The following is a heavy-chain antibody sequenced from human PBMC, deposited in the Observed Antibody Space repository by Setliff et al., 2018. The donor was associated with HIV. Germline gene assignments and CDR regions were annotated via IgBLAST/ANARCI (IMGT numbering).Heavy chain of an antibody. CDR3: AKEGYYILTGYYEGRGGMDV. D-gene: IGHD3-9*01. CDR1: GFTFSNYG. J-gene: IGHJ6*02. Sequence: GGSLRLSCAASGFTFSNYGMHWVRQAPGKGLEWVAVIWYDGSNKYYADSVKGRFTISRDNSKNTLYLQMNSLRAEDTAVYYCAKEGYYILTGYYEGRGGMDVWGQGTTVTVSS. CDR2: IWYDGSNK. V-gene: IGHV3-33*06.